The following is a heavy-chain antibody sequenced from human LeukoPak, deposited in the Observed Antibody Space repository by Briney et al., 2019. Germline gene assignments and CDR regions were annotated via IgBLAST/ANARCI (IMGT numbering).Heavy chain of an antibody. J-gene: IGHJ4*02. CDR3: AKDRSYYGAGSFFEY. D-gene: IGHD3-10*01. Sequence: GGSLRLSCAASGFTFNTYGMHWVRQAPGKGLEWVAALSYDGSDKWYTDSVKGRFTISRDNSENTVYLQMNSLRTEDTAVYYCAKDRSYYGAGSFFEYWGQGTLVTASS. CDR2: LSYDGSDK. V-gene: IGHV3-30*18. CDR1: GFTFNTYG.